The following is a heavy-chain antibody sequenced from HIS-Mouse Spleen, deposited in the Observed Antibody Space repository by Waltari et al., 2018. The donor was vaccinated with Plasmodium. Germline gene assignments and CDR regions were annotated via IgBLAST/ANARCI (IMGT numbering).Heavy chain of an antibody. J-gene: IGHJ2*01. Sequence: EVQLVESGGGLVQPGGSLSPSCAVSGFTFSSYWMSWVRQAPGKGLEWVANIKQDGSEKYYVDSVKGRFTISRDNAKNSLYLQMNSLRAEDTAVYYCASSWYWYFDLWGRGTLVTVSS. CDR3: ASSWYWYFDL. V-gene: IGHV3-7*01. CDR2: IKQDGSEK. D-gene: IGHD6-13*01. CDR1: GFTFSSYW.